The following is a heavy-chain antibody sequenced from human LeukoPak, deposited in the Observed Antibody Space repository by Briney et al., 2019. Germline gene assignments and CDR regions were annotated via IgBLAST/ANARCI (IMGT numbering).Heavy chain of an antibody. CDR1: GFTFSSYA. CDR2: ISGSGGST. CDR3: AKDPLAVAGTWRTRYFDY. V-gene: IGHV3-23*01. D-gene: IGHD6-19*01. Sequence: GGSLRLSCAASGFTFSSYAMSWVRQAPGKGLEWVSAISGSGGSTYYADSVKGRFTISRDNSKNTLYLQMNSLRAEDTAVYYCAKDPLAVAGTWRTRYFDYWGQGTLVTVSS. J-gene: IGHJ4*02.